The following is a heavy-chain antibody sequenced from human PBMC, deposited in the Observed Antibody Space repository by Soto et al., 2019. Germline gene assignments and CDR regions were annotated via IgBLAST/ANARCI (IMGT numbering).Heavy chain of an antibody. CDR1: GDTFDSYT. V-gene: IGHV1-69*08. D-gene: IGHD3-10*01. Sequence: QVQLVQSGAEVRKPGSSVKVSCKASGDTFDSYTLSWVRQAPGQGLEWMGRIIPILGITNYALRFQGRVTLTADMSTSTAYMELSGLRSGDTAIYFCARDSYYYVSSIGGGYWGQGTLVTVSS. J-gene: IGHJ4*02. CDR2: IIPILGIT. CDR3: ARDSYYYVSSIGGGY.